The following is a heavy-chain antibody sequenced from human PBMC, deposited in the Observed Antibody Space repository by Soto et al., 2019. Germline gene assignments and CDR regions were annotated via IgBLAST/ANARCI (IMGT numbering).Heavy chain of an antibody. CDR2: IYYDGNT. V-gene: IGHV4-39*01. Sequence: TSETLSLTFTVSGGSITSSSHYWGWIRKPPKKGLECIGNIYYDGNTYYNPSLKSRVTISLDTSKNQFSLRLNSVTAADTAVYYCARSSITPRLFMYPFDYWGQGTLVTVSS. D-gene: IGHD6-6*01. CDR1: GGSITSSSHY. J-gene: IGHJ4*02. CDR3: ARSSITPRLFMYPFDY.